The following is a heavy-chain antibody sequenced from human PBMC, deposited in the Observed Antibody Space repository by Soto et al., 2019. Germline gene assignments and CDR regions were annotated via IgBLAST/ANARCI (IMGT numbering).Heavy chain of an antibody. Sequence: QVQLVQSGAEVKKPGASVKVSCKASGYTFTSYRISWVRQPPGQGLDWMGWISAYNGNTNYAQKLLGRVTITTDTSKSTAYMELRSLRSDDTAVYYCARQSGGELGYYYGMDVWGQGTTVTVSS. J-gene: IGHJ6*02. D-gene: IGHD1-26*01. CDR1: GYTFTSYR. V-gene: IGHV1-18*01. CDR2: ISAYNGNT. CDR3: ARQSGGELGYYYGMDV.